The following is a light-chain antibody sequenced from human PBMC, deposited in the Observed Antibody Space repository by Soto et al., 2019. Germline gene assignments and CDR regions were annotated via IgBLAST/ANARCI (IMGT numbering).Light chain of an antibody. CDR1: QIISKW. J-gene: IGKJ2*01. CDR3: HQYESYPYS. Sequence: DILMTQSPSLLSASVGDTVTITCRASQIISKWVAWYQQRAGKAPTALIFDASNSEKGVPSRFSGSGSGTEFTLIISGLQPEDVATYYCHQYESYPYSFGQGTKLEI. CDR2: DAS. V-gene: IGKV1-5*01.